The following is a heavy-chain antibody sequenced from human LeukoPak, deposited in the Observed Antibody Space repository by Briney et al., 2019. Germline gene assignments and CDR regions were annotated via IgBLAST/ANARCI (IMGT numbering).Heavy chain of an antibody. CDR2: ISGSGGST. CDR3: AKDPSVVVAATVREELDY. J-gene: IGHJ4*02. V-gene: IGHV3-23*01. D-gene: IGHD2-15*01. Sequence: GGSLRLSCAASGFTFSGYAMSWVRQAPGKGLEWVSAISGSGGSTYYADSVKGRFTISRDNSKNTLYLQMNSLRAEDTAVYYCAKDPSVVVAATVREELDYWGQGTLVTVSS. CDR1: GFTFSGYA.